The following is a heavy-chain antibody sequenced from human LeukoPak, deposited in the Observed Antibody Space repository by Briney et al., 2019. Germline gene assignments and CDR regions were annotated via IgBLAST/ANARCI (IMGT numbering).Heavy chain of an antibody. D-gene: IGHD3-9*01. CDR1: GGSFSGYY. J-gene: IGHJ6*02. V-gene: IGHV4-34*01. Sequence: SETLSLTCAVYGGSFSGYYWSWIRQPPGKGLEWIGEINHSGSTNYNPSLKSRVTISVDTSKNQFSLKLSSVTAADTAVYYCARAHPNGGLTGFHGMDVWGQGTTVTVSS. CDR3: ARAHPNGGLTGFHGMDV. CDR2: INHSGST.